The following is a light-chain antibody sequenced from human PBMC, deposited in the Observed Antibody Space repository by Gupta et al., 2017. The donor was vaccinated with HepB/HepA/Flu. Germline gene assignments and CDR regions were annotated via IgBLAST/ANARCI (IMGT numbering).Light chain of an antibody. CDR2: AVS. V-gene: IGKV1-33*01. J-gene: IGKJ4*01. CDR1: QDIRYY. Sequence: PTSSAASVGDRVTISCQASQDIRYYLNWYQQKPGKAPKLLIYAVSNLTTGVPSRFTGSGSGTDFTFTISRLQPEDIATYFCQQYGNLPLTFGGGTKVEFE. CDR3: QQYGNLPLT.